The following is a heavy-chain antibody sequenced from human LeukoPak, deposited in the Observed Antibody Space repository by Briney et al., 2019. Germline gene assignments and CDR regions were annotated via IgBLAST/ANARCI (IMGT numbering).Heavy chain of an antibody. D-gene: IGHD3-16*01. V-gene: IGHV1-18*01. CDR2: NSAYNGNT. J-gene: IGHJ4*02. Sequence: ASVKVSCKASGYTFTSYGISWVRRAPGQGLEWMGRNSAYNGNTNYAQKLQGRVTMTTDTSTSTAYMELRSLRSDDTAVYYCAREGDSGEFDYWGQGTLVTVSS. CDR1: GYTFTSYG. CDR3: AREGDSGEFDY.